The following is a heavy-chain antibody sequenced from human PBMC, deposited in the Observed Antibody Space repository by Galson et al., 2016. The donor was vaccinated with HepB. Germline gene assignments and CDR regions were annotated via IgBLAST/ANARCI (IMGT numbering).Heavy chain of an antibody. D-gene: IGHD6-13*01. V-gene: IGHV3-74*01. CDR3: ARVGPGSSSGWYTLFDY. Sequence: SLRLSCAASGFTFSRYWMHWVRQAPGKGLVWVSRTNRDGSGTRYADSVKGRFTISRDNAKNTLYLQMNSLRAEDTAVYYCARVGPGSSSGWYTLFDYWGQGNLVTVSS. CDR1: GFTFSRYW. J-gene: IGHJ4*02. CDR2: TNRDGSGT.